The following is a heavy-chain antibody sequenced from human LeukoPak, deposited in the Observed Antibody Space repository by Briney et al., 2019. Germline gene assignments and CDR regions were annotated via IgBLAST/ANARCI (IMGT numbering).Heavy chain of an antibody. CDR2: ISSSSSTI. Sequence: PGGSLGLSCAASGFTFSSYSMNWVRQAPGKGLEWVSYISSSSSTIYYADSVKGRFTISRDNAKNSLYLQMNSLRAEDTAVYYCARDLKLELDYWGQGTLVTVSS. J-gene: IGHJ4*02. CDR1: GFTFSSYS. V-gene: IGHV3-48*04. CDR3: ARDLKLELDY. D-gene: IGHD1-1*01.